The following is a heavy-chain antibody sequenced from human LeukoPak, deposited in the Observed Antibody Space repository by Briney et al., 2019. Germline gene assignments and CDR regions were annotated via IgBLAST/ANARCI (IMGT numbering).Heavy chain of an antibody. V-gene: IGHV4-4*02. D-gene: IGHD2-15*01. J-gene: IGHJ5*02. CDR1: GGSIRSSNW. Sequence: SGTLSLTFSVSGGSIRSSNWWSGVRQPPGKGLEGMGEIYHSGSTNYNPSLKRPVTISVDKSKNQFSLKLSSVTAPDTAVYYSARSRPHCSGGSCYSGWFAPWGQGNLVTASS. CDR2: IYHSGST. CDR3: ARSRPHCSGGSCYSGWFAP.